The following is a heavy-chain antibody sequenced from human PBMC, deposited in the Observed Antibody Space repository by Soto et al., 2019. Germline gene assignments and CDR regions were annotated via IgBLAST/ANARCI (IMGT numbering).Heavy chain of an antibody. D-gene: IGHD4-4*01. CDR1: GFSFSSYA. CDR2: ISDSGVST. Sequence: PGGSLRLSCAASGFSFSSYAMSWVRQAPGKGLEWVAAISDSGVSTYDGDAVKGRFTISRNNSNNTHYLQMNIMRAEATAVYYCAKDPDYRNPPRWGQGTLVTVSS. V-gene: IGHV3-23*01. J-gene: IGHJ4*02. CDR3: AKDPDYRNPPR.